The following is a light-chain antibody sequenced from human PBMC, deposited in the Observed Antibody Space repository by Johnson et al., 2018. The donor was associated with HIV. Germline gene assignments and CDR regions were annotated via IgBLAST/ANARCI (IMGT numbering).Light chain of an antibody. CDR1: SSNIGNSY. CDR2: DNN. V-gene: IGLV1-51*01. J-gene: IGLJ1*01. CDR3: GTWDSSLTVYV. Sequence: QSVLTQPPSVSAAPGQKVTISCSGSSSNIGNSYVSWYQQLPGTAPKLLIYDNNKRPSGIPDRFSGSKSGTSATLGITGLQTGDEADYYCGTWDSSLTVYVLGAGTKVTVL.